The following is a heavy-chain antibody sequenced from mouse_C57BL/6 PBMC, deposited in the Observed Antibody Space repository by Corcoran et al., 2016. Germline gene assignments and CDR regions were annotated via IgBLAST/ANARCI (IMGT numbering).Heavy chain of an antibody. CDR1: GYTFTDYN. Sequence: EVQLQPAGPELVKPGASVKIPCKASGYTFTDYNMDWVKQRPGKSLEWIGDINLTNGGSIYNEKFKGKATLNVDKSSSTAYMEIRSLTSEDTAVDYCARFYYGSSYYVMDYWGQGTSVTVSS. CDR3: ARFYYGSSYYVMDY. V-gene: IGHV1-18*01. J-gene: IGHJ4*01. D-gene: IGHD1-1*01. CDR2: INLTNGGS.